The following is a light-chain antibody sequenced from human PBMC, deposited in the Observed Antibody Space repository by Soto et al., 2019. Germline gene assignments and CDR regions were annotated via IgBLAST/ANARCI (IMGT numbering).Light chain of an antibody. CDR2: KAS. CDR1: QSITDW. V-gene: IGKV1-5*03. CDR3: QQRSNWIT. J-gene: IGKJ5*01. Sequence: DIQMTQSPSTLSASVGDRVTITCRASQSITDWLAWYQQKPGKAPKLLIYKASSLESGVPSRFSGGGSGTDFTLTISSLEPEDFAVYYCQQRSNWITFGQGTRLEIK.